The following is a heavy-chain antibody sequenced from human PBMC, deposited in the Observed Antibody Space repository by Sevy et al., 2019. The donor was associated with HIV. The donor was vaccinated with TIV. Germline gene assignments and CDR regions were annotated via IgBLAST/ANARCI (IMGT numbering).Heavy chain of an antibody. D-gene: IGHD2-2*01. V-gene: IGHV1-24*01. J-gene: IGHJ6*02. CDR1: GYTLTELS. Sequence: GSVKVSCKVSGYTLTELSMHWVRQAPRKGLERMGGFDPEDRETIYAQKFQGRVTMTEDTSTDTAYMELSSLRSEDTAVYYCATTGGVIPAAMHYYYYGMDVWGQGTTVNVSS. CDR2: FDPEDRET. CDR3: ATTGGVIPAAMHYYYYGMDV.